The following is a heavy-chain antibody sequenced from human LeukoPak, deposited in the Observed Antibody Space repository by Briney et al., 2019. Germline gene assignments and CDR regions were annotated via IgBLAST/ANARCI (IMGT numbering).Heavy chain of an antibody. Sequence: RGSLRLSCAASGFTFSSYWMSWVRQAPGKGLEWVANIKQDGSEKYYVDSVKGRFTISRDNAKNSLYLQMNSLRAEDTAVYYCAREPGGYDSGYYYMDVWGKGTTVTVSS. V-gene: IGHV3-7*01. CDR2: IKQDGSEK. D-gene: IGHD5-12*01. CDR1: GFTFSSYW. CDR3: AREPGGYDSGYYYMDV. J-gene: IGHJ6*03.